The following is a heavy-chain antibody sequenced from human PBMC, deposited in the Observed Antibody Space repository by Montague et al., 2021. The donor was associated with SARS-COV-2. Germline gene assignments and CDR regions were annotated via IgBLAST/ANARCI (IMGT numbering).Heavy chain of an antibody. D-gene: IGHD7-27*01. CDR3: AKDRLGAGDFLWRD. J-gene: IGHJ4*02. V-gene: IGHV3-30*18. CDR2: ISFDGSYT. CDR1: GVTFSSYG. Sequence: SLRLSCAVSGVTFSSYGMHWVRQAPGKGLEWVAVISFDGSYTHYTDSVKGRFTIARDNSKNTLYLQMNSLRADDTAVYHCAKDRLGAGDFLWRDWGQGTLVIVSS.